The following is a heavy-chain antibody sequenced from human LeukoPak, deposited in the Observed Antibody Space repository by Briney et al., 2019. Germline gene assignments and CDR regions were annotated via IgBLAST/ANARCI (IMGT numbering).Heavy chain of an antibody. Sequence: GGSLRLSCAASGFTFSSYSMTWVCQAPGKGLEWVANIKEDGSEKNYVDSVKGRFTISRDNAKNSLYLQMNSLRAEDTAVYYCARARGSLGNYFDYWGQGTLVTVYS. CDR3: ARARGSLGNYFDY. D-gene: IGHD3-16*01. J-gene: IGHJ4*02. V-gene: IGHV3-7*01. CDR1: GFTFSSYS. CDR2: IKEDGSEK.